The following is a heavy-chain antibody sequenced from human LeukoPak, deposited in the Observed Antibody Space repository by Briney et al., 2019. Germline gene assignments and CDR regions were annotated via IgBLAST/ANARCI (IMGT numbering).Heavy chain of an antibody. CDR3: AKDGVGTVDTAMATPIDYYHGMDV. D-gene: IGHD5-18*01. Sequence: PGGSLRLSCAASGFTFSSYAMSWVRQAPGKGLEWVSAISGSGGNTYYADSVKGRFTISRDNSKNTLYLQMNSLRAEDTAVYYCAKDGVGTVDTAMATPIDYYHGMDVWGQGTTVTVSS. J-gene: IGHJ6*02. CDR1: GFTFSSYA. CDR2: ISGSGGNT. V-gene: IGHV3-23*01.